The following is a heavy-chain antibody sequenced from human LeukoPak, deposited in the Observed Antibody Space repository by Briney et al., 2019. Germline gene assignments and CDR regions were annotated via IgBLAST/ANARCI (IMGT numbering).Heavy chain of an antibody. CDR1: GFTFDDYA. CDR2: ISGVGGTT. J-gene: IGHJ5*02. D-gene: IGHD4-17*01. V-gene: IGHV3-43*02. Sequence: PGGSLRLSCAASGFTFDDYAMHWVRQLPGKGLEWVSLISGVGGTTYYADSVKGRLTISRDNSKNSLYLQMNSLSTEDTAFYYCAKDRGPSGAGLFDPWGQGTLVTVSS. CDR3: AKDRGPSGAGLFDP.